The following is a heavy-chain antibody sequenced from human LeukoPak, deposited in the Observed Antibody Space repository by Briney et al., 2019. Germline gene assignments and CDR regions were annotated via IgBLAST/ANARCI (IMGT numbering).Heavy chain of an antibody. J-gene: IGHJ4*02. V-gene: IGHV3-7*01. CDR3: ARVVAVAGLYYFDY. CDR1: GFTFSSYW. D-gene: IGHD6-19*01. CDR2: IKQDGSEK. Sequence: EGSLRLSCAASGFTFSSYWMSWVRQAPGKGLEWVANIKQDGSEKYYVDSVKGRFTISRDNAKNSLYLQMNSLRAEDTAVYYCARVVAVAGLYYFDYWGQGTLVTVSS.